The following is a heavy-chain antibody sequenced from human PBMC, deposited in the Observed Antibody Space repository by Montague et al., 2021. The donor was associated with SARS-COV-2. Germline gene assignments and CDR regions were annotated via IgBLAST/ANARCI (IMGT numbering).Heavy chain of an antibody. D-gene: IGHD3-22*01. CDR1: GGSFSTYS. J-gene: IGHJ6*03. Sequence: SETLSLTCAVHGGSFSTYSWNWIRQPPGKGLEWIGEIHHGGSTNYNPSLKSRVTISADTSKNQFSLKLTSVAAADTAVYYCARLGDGVVPSPILVVGPYYSYYYIDDWGKGTTVTVSS. CDR3: ARLGDGVVPSPILVVGPYYSYYYIDD. V-gene: IGHV4-34*01. CDR2: IHHGGST.